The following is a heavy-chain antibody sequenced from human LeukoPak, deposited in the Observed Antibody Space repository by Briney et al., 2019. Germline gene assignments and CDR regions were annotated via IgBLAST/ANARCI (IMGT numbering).Heavy chain of an antibody. J-gene: IGHJ3*02. CDR2: INPDGSEK. D-gene: IGHD3-16*01. V-gene: IGHV3-7*01. CDR1: GFRFGSDW. CDR3: VRYYDPPVGDAFDI. Sequence: PGGSLRLSRGASGFRFGSDWMSWVRQAPGKGLEWVANINPDGSEKYYVDSVKGRFTISRDNDKNSLYLRLNSLRADDTAVYYCVRYYDPPVGDAFDIWGQGTLVTVSS.